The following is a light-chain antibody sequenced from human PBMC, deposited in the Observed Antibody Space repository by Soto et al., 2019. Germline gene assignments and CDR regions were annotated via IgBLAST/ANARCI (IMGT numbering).Light chain of an antibody. CDR3: MQALQTPPYT. CDR2: WGS. V-gene: IGKV2-28*01. Sequence: DIVMTQSPLSLPVTPGEPASISCRSSQSLLHSNGYNYLDWYLQKPGQSPQLLIYWGSNRASGVPDRFSGSASGTDFTLKISRVEAEDVGVYYCMQALQTPPYTFGQGTKLEIK. CDR1: QSLLHSNGYNY. J-gene: IGKJ2*01.